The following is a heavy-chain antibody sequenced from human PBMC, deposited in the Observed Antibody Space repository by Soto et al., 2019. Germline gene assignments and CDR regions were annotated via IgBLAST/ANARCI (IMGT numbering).Heavy chain of an antibody. CDR2: IYYSGST. CDR1: GGSISSGDYY. J-gene: IGHJ6*02. V-gene: IGHV4-30-4*01. Sequence: QVQLQESGPGLVKPSQTLSLTCTVSGGSISSGDYYWSWIRQPPGKGLEWIGYIYYSGSTYYNPSPXSXLXIXLDTSKNQFSLKLSSVTAADTAVYYCARASPVVTDVWGQGTTVTVSS. CDR3: ARASPVVTDV. D-gene: IGHD5-18*01.